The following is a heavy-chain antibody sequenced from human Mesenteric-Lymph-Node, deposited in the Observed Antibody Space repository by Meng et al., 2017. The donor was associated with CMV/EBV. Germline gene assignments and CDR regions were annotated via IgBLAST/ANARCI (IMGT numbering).Heavy chain of an antibody. V-gene: IGHV3-53*01. CDR3: ARDKVKGRYCSSTSCYTYYYGMDV. CDR2: IYSGGST. Sequence: GESLKISCAASGFTFSSSAMTWVRQAPGKGLEWVSVIYSGGSTYYADSVKGRFTISRDNSKNTLYLQMNSLRAEDTAVYYCARDKVKGRYCSSTSCYTYYYGMDVWGQGTTVTVSS. J-gene: IGHJ6*02. CDR1: GFTFSSSA. D-gene: IGHD2-2*02.